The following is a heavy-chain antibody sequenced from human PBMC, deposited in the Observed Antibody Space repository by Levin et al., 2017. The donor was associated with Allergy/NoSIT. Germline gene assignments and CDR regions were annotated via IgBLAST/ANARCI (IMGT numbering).Heavy chain of an antibody. CDR3: AGGDHSGYPYSWFDP. Sequence: SETLSLTCAVSGGSITSGGYSWNWIRQPPGKGLEWIGYIYHTGSTNYNPSLKSRVPISVDRSKNQFSLKLTSVTAADTAVDDCAGGDHSGYPYSWFDPWGQGTLITVSS. V-gene: IGHV4-30-2*01. J-gene: IGHJ5*02. D-gene: IGHD5-12*01. CDR1: GGSITSGGYS. CDR2: IYHTGST.